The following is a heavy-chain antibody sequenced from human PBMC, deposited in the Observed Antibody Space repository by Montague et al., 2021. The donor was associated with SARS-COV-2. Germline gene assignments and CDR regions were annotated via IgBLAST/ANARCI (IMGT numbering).Heavy chain of an antibody. V-gene: IGHV3-20*04. D-gene: IGHD3-10*01. CDR3: TRGFRGGPFDC. CDR1: GFIFDDYG. CDR2: ITRNSETT. J-gene: IGHJ4*02. Sequence: SLRLSCAASGFIFDDYGMSWVRQVPGRGLEWVSGITRNSETTGYADSVKGRVTISRDNAKNSLSLQMNSLRVEDTALYYCTRGFRGGPFDCWGQGTPVAVSS.